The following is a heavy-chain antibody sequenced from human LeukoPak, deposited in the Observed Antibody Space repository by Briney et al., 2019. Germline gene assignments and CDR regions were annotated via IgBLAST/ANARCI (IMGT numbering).Heavy chain of an antibody. J-gene: IGHJ4*02. CDR1: GSSFTSYW. V-gene: IGHV5-51*01. D-gene: IGHD3-22*01. CDR2: IYPGDSDT. Sequence: GXSLKISCKGSGSSFTSYWIGWVRQMPGKGLEWMGIIYPGDSDTRYSPSFQGEVTISAEKSNSTTSLQRSSRKASDTAMYYCARQPYYYDSSGYQNDYWGQGTLVTVSS. CDR3: ARQPYYYDSSGYQNDY.